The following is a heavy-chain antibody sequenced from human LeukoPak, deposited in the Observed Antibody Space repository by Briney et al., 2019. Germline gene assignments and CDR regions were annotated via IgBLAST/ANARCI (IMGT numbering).Heavy chain of an antibody. V-gene: IGHV4-59*01. D-gene: IGHD6-13*01. CDR3: ARDLAAAGTIDP. J-gene: IGHJ5*02. CDR1: GCSISSYY. CDR2: IYHIGST. Sequence: SETLSLTCTVSGCSISSYYWSWIRQPPGKGLEWIGYIYHIGSTNYNPSLKSRVTISEDTSKNQFSLRLSSVTAADTAVYYCARDLAAAGTIDPWGQGTLVTVSS.